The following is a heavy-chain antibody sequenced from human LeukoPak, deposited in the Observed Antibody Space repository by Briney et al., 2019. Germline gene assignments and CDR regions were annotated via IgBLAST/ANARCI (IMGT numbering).Heavy chain of an antibody. Sequence: GESLKISCKGSGYSFTSYWIGWVRQMPGKGLEWMGIIYLRDSDTRYRPSFQGQVTISADKSISTAYLQWSSLKASDTAMYYCARGSEYCSGGNCYFAAFDIWGQGTMVTVSS. CDR2: IYLRDSDT. CDR1: GYSFTSYW. D-gene: IGHD2-15*01. V-gene: IGHV5-51*01. J-gene: IGHJ3*02. CDR3: ARGSEYCSGGNCYFAAFDI.